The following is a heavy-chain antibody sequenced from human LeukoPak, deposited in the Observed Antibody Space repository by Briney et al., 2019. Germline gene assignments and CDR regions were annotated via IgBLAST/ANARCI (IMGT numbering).Heavy chain of an antibody. V-gene: IGHV3-23*01. J-gene: IGHJ5*02. D-gene: IGHD2-15*01. CDR1: GITFSNYA. CDR2: ISGSGGST. Sequence: PGGSLRLSCAASGITFSNYAMSWVRQAPGKGLEWVSAISGSGGSTYYADSVKGRFTISRDNSKNTLYLQMNSLRAEDTAVYYCAKDRGRGYCSGGSCNWFDPWGQGTLVTVSS. CDR3: AKDRGRGYCSGGSCNWFDP.